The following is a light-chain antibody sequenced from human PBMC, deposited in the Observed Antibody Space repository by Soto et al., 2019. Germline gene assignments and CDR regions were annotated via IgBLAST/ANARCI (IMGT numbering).Light chain of an antibody. J-gene: IGKJ3*01. CDR3: QHFYDDPPS. CDR1: QGFGSP. Sequence: AIQVTQSPSSRSSSVGYIVVISCRASQGFGSPLAWYHQTPGKPPRLLIYDGSTLQSGVPTRFSGSGSATNFTLTISSLQPEHFETYYCQHFYDDPPSFGPGTKVDIK. V-gene: IGKV1D-13*01. CDR2: DGS.